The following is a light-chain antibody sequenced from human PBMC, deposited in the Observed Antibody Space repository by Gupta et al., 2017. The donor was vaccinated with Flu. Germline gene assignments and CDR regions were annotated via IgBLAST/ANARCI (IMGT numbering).Light chain of an antibody. Sequence: DIVMTQSPDSLAVSLGERATINCKSSQSGLYSSNNKNYLAWYQQKPGQPPKLLIYWASTRESGVPDRFSGRGSGTDFTLTISSLQAEDVAVYYCQQEYSTPKTFGQGTKVEIK. J-gene: IGKJ1*01. CDR1: QSGLYSSNNKNY. CDR3: QQEYSTPKT. CDR2: WAS. V-gene: IGKV4-1*01.